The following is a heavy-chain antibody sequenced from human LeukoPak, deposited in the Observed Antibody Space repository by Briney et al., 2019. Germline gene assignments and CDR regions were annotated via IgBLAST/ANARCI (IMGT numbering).Heavy chain of an antibody. CDR1: GFTFSSYG. CDR3: ARDKDYDDPRGPFYYYYGMDV. Sequence: PGRSLRLSCAASGFTFSSYGMHWVRQAPGKGLEWVAVIWYDGSNKYYADSVKGRFTISRDNSKNTLYLQMNSLRGEDTAEYYCARDKDYDDPRGPFYYYYGMDVWGQGTTVTVSS. CDR2: IWYDGSNK. J-gene: IGHJ6*02. V-gene: IGHV3-33*01. D-gene: IGHD4-17*01.